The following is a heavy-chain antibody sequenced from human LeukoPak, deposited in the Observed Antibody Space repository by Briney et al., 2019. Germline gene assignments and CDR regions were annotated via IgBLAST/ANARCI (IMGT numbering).Heavy chain of an antibody. D-gene: IGHD6-13*01. Sequence: ASVKVSCKTSGYTFTNYGISWVRRAPGLGLEWMGWISAYNGNTNYAQKVQGRVTMTTDTSTSTAYMELRSLRFDDTAVYYCARDQSVRLLQTSSTYFKHVFAIWGQGSMVTVSS. V-gene: IGHV1-18*01. J-gene: IGHJ3*02. CDR3: ARDQSVRLLQTSSTYFKHVFAI. CDR1: GYTFTNYG. CDR2: ISAYNGNT.